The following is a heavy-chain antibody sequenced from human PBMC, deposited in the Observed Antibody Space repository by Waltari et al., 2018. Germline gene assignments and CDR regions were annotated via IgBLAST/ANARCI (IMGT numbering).Heavy chain of an antibody. CDR2: IIPIFGTA. CDR3: ARATRRYSSGSDAFDI. Sequence: QVQLVQSGAEVKKPGSSVTVSCKASGGTFSSYAISWVRQDHGQGLEWMGGIIPIFGTANYAQKFQGRVTITADESTSTAYMELISLRSEDTAVYYCARATRRYSSGSDAFDIWGQGTMVTVSS. CDR1: GGTFSSYA. V-gene: IGHV1-69*01. J-gene: IGHJ3*02. D-gene: IGHD6-19*01.